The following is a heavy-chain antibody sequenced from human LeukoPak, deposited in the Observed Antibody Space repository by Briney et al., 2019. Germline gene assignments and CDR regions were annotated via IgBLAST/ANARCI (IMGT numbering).Heavy chain of an antibody. Sequence: SETLSLTCAVYGGSFSGYYWSWIRQHPGKGLEWIGYIYYSGSTYYNPSLKSRVTISVDTSKNQFSLKLSSVTAADTAVYYCARGGYCSSTSCYPWFDPWGQGTLVTVSS. D-gene: IGHD2-2*01. V-gene: IGHV4-31*11. J-gene: IGHJ5*02. CDR1: GGSFSGYY. CDR2: IYYSGST. CDR3: ARGGYCSSTSCYPWFDP.